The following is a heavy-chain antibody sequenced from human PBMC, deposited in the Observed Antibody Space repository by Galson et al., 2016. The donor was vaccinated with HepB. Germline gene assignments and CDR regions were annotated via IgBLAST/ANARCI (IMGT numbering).Heavy chain of an antibody. Sequence: QSGAEVKEPGESLRISCETSGYSFAGYWIAWVRQKPGRGLEWMGVIFPGDYDAKYSPAFQGQVTITAGRSTSTAYLQWSSLKASDSAMYFCARRGADSGSDHWGQGTLGTVSP. CDR2: IFPGDYDA. J-gene: IGHJ4*02. V-gene: IGHV5-51*01. CDR1: GYSFAGYW. D-gene: IGHD6-25*01. CDR3: ARRGADSGSDH.